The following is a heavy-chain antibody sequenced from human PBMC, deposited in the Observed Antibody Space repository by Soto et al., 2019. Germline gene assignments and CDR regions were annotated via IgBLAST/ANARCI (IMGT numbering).Heavy chain of an antibody. D-gene: IGHD2-2*01. CDR2: ISSSSGSI. CDR3: AKDYCSSTSCYVWGVAFDI. V-gene: IGHV3-21*04. Sequence: PGGSLRLSCAASGFTFSSYSMNWVRQAPGKGLEWVSSISSSSGSIYYADSVKGRFTISRDNSKNSLYLQMNSLRAEDTAVYYCAKDYCSSTSCYVWGVAFDIWGQGTMVTVSS. J-gene: IGHJ3*02. CDR1: GFTFSSYS.